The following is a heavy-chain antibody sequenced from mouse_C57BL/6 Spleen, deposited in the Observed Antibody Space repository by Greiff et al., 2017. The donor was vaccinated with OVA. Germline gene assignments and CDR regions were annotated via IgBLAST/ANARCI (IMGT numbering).Heavy chain of an antibody. J-gene: IGHJ4*01. D-gene: IGHD2-10*01. V-gene: IGHV3-6*01. Sequence: EVQLVESGPGLVKPSQSLSLTCSVTGYSITSGYYWNWIRQFPGNKLEWMGYISYDGSNNYNPSLKNRISITRDTSKNQFFLKLNSVTTEDTATYYCARAYYDAMGYWGQGTSVTVSS. CDR1: GYSITSGYY. CDR3: ARAYYDAMGY. CDR2: ISYDGSN.